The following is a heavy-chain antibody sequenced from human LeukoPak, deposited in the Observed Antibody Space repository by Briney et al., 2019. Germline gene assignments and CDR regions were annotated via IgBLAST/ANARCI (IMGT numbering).Heavy chain of an antibody. D-gene: IGHD6-19*01. CDR3: AYSGGASSGWRFDY. Sequence: PSETLSLTCTVSGGSISSSSYYWGWIRQPPGKGLEWFGSIYYSGSTYYNPSLKSRVTISVDTSKNQFSLKLSSVTAADTAVYYCAYSGGASSGWRFDYWGQGTLVTVSS. V-gene: IGHV4-39*01. CDR2: IYYSGST. CDR1: GGSISSSSYY. J-gene: IGHJ4*02.